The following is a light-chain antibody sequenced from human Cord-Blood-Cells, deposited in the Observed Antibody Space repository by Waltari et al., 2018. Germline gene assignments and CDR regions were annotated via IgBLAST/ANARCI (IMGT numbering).Light chain of an antibody. J-gene: IGLJ1*01. CDR1: SSNIGAGYD. CDR2: GNS. CDR3: QSYDSSHYV. V-gene: IGLV1-40*01. Sequence: QSVLTQPPSVSGAPGQRVTISCTGSSSNIGAGYDVHWYQQLPETAPKILIYGNSNRPSGVPDRFSGSKSGTSASLAITGLQAEDEADYYCQSYDSSHYVFGTGTKVTVL.